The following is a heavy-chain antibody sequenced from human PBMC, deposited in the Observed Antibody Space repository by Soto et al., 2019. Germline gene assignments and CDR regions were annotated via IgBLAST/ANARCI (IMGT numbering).Heavy chain of an antibody. Sequence: SETLSLTCTVSDDSISGYYWSWIRQPAGKGLEWIGRVSSSGNTNYNPALKSRLTMSVDTSKNQFSLRLTSVTAADTAVYYGARDGAVGSSRFEYWGQGTLVTVSS. CDR1: DDSISGYY. J-gene: IGHJ4*02. D-gene: IGHD6-19*01. V-gene: IGHV4-4*07. CDR3: ARDGAVGSSRFEY. CDR2: VSSSGNT.